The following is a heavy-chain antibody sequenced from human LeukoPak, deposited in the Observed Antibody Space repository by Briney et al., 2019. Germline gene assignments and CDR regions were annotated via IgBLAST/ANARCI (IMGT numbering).Heavy chain of an antibody. CDR3: ARAVYDYIWGSYRFDY. D-gene: IGHD3-16*02. V-gene: IGHV4-31*03. Sequence: PSQTLSLTCTVSGGSISSGGYYWSCIRQHPGKGLEWIGFIYYSGSTYYNPSLKSRVTFSVDTSKNQFSLKLSSVNAADTAVYYCARAVYDYIWGSYRFDYWGQGTLVTVSS. CDR2: IYYSGST. J-gene: IGHJ4*02. CDR1: GGSISSGGYY.